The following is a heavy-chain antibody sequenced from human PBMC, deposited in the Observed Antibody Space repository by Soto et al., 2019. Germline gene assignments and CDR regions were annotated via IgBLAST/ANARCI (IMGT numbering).Heavy chain of an antibody. D-gene: IGHD3-22*01. CDR3: AKDSHDSSGYYYPRSAFDI. J-gene: IGHJ3*02. Sequence: GGSLRLSCAASGFTFSSYAMSWVRQAPGKGLEWVSAISGSGGSTYYADSVKGRFTISRDNSKNTLYLQMYSLRAEDTAVYYCAKDSHDSSGYYYPRSAFDIWGQGTMVTVSS. V-gene: IGHV3-23*01. CDR1: GFTFSSYA. CDR2: ISGSGGST.